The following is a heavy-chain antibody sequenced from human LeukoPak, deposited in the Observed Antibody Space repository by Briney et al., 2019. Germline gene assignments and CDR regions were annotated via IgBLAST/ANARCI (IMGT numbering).Heavy chain of an antibody. CDR2: IKSKTDGGTT. CDR3: TTVGYPGYFDF. D-gene: IGHD1-1*01. CDR1: GFTVSSNY. Sequence: PGGSLRLSCAASGFTVSSNYMSWVRQAPGKGLEWVGRIKSKTDGGTTDYAAPVKGRFTISKDDSKNTLYLQMNSLKTEDTAVYYCTTVGYPGYFDFWGQGALVTVSS. J-gene: IGHJ4*02. V-gene: IGHV3-15*01.